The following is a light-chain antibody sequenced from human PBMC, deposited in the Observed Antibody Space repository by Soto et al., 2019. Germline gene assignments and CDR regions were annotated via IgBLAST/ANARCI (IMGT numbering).Light chain of an antibody. CDR3: CSYAGSTTHVV. J-gene: IGLJ2*01. CDR1: SSDVGSYNL. Sequence: QSVLTQPASVSGSPGQSITISCTGTSSDVGSYNLVSWYQQHPGKAPKLMIYEGSERPSGVSNRFSGSKSGNTASLTISGLQAEDEADYYCCSYAGSTTHVVFGGGTKLTVL. V-gene: IGLV2-23*01. CDR2: EGS.